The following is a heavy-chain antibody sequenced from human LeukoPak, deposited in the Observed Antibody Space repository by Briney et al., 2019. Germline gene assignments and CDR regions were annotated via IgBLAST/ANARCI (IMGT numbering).Heavy chain of an antibody. CDR3: ARGPNTYYFDF. Sequence: EASVKVSCKASGYTFTRYYMHWVRQAPRQGLEWMGWINPNSGGTNSAQKFQGRLTMTRDTYITTAFMELSRLTSDDTAVYYCARGPNTYYFDFWGQGTLVTVSS. V-gene: IGHV1-2*02. CDR2: INPNSGGT. J-gene: IGHJ4*02. D-gene: IGHD4/OR15-4a*01. CDR1: GYTFTRYY.